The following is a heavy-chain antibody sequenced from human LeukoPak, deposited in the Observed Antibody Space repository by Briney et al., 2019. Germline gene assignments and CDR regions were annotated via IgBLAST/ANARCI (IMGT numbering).Heavy chain of an antibody. J-gene: IGHJ1*01. V-gene: IGHV4-39*01. Sequence: SETLSLTCTVSGGSISSSSYYWGWIRQPPGKGLEWIGSIYYSGSTYYNPSLKSRVTISVDTSKNQFSLKLSSVTAADTAVYYCVRHARIAAAGERVEYFQHWGQGTLVTVSS. CDR1: GGSISSSSYY. CDR3: VRHARIAAAGERVEYFQH. D-gene: IGHD6-13*01. CDR2: IYYSGST.